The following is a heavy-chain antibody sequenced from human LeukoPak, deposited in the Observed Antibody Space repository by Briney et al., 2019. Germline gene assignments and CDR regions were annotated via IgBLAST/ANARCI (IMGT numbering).Heavy chain of an antibody. Sequence: GGSLRLSCAASGFTFSSYAMSWVRQAPGKGLEWVSAISGSGGSTYYADSVKGRFTISRDNSKNTLYLQMNSLRAEDTAVYYCAKDRVPWYYYDSSGYYFLFDYWGQGTLVTVSS. J-gene: IGHJ4*02. CDR1: GFTFSSYA. D-gene: IGHD3-22*01. CDR2: ISGSGGST. V-gene: IGHV3-23*01. CDR3: AKDRVPWYYYDSSGYYFLFDY.